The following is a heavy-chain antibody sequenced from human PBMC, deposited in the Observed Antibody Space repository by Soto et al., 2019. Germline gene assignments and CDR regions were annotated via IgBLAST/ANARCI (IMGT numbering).Heavy chain of an antibody. V-gene: IGHV3-30*04. Sequence: PGGSLRLSCAASGFTFSRYDFHWVRQPPGKGLEWLAVISIDGKTKYYADSVKGRFTISRDNSKSTLYLDMNSLRAGDTAVYYCARSGRHDYGDANFDYWGQGTLVTVSS. CDR3: ARSGRHDYGDANFDY. CDR2: ISIDGKTK. CDR1: GFTFSRYD. D-gene: IGHD4-17*01. J-gene: IGHJ4*02.